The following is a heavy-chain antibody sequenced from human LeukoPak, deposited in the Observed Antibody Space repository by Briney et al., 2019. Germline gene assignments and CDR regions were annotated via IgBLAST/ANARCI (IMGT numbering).Heavy chain of an antibody. CDR1: GYTFTGYY. V-gene: IGHV1-2*02. Sequence: ASVRVSCKASGYTFTGYYMHWARQAPGQGLEWMGWINPNSGGTNYAQKFQGRVTMTRDTSISTAYMELGRLRSDDTAVYYCARVPSSSSYFDYWGQGTLVTVSS. CDR2: INPNSGGT. D-gene: IGHD6-6*01. J-gene: IGHJ4*02. CDR3: ARVPSSSSYFDY.